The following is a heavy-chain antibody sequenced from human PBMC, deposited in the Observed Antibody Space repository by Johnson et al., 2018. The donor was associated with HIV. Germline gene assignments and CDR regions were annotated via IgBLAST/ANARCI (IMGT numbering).Heavy chain of an antibody. V-gene: IGHV3-9*01. CDR3: AKDIEPGGGNFLVGTFHI. CDR1: GFIFEHYA. J-gene: IGHJ3*02. Sequence: QLVESGGGLVQPGRSRRVSCAASGFIFEHYAMHWVRQAPGQGLEWVSGISWNSGTIAYADSVKGRFTISRDNTKNSLFLQMTSLRTEDTAFYYCAKDIEPGGGNFLVGTFHIWGQGTMVTVSS. CDR2: ISWNSGTI. D-gene: IGHD6-19*01.